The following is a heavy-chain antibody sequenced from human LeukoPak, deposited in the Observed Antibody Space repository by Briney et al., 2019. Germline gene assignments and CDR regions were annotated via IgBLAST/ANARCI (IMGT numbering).Heavy chain of an antibody. CDR1: GFTFSSYP. CDR2: ISSGSTYI. CDR3: VRGRDYYDSRGYPSYYFDY. J-gene: IGHJ4*02. V-gene: IGHV3-21*01. Sequence: GGSLRLSCAASGFTFSSYPLNWVRQAPGKGLEWVSSISSGSTYIDYADSVKGRFTISRDNAKNSLYLQMNSLRAEDTAVYYCVRGRDYYDSRGYPSYYFDYWGQGTLVTVSS. D-gene: IGHD3-22*01.